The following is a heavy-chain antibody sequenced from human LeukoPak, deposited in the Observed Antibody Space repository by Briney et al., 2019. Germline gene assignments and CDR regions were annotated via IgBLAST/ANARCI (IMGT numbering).Heavy chain of an antibody. CDR3: ARETRYYVSDY. J-gene: IGHJ4*02. Sequence: GSLRPSCAASGFTFSSYWMHWVRQAPGKGLVWVSRINSDGSSTSYADSVKGRFTISRDNAKNTLYLQMNSLRAEDTAVYYCARETRYYVSDYWGQGTLVTVSS. D-gene: IGHD3-10*02. V-gene: IGHV3-74*01. CDR2: INSDGSST. CDR1: GFTFSSYW.